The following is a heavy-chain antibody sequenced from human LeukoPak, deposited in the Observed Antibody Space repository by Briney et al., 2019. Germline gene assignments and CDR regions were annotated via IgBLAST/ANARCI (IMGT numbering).Heavy chain of an antibody. CDR1: GFTVGSNY. Sequence: GGSLRLSCTASGFTVGSNYMNWVRQAPGKGLEWVSVIYDGGSTFYADSVKGRFIISRDNSKNTLYLQMNSLRPEDTAVYYCTTIPTIVGATPTYYFDYWGQGTLVTVSS. D-gene: IGHD1-26*01. V-gene: IGHV3-53*01. CDR2: IYDGGST. CDR3: TTIPTIVGATPTYYFDY. J-gene: IGHJ4*02.